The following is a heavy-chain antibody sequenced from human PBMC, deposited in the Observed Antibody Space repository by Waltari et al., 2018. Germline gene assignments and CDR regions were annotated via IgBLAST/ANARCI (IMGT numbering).Heavy chain of an antibody. J-gene: IGHJ4*02. CDR2: INHSGRT. CDR1: GGSFSGYY. CDR3: ARDVLSMVREGAFDY. Sequence: QVQLQQWGAGLLKSSETLSLTCAVYGGSFSGYYWSWIRQPPGKGLEWIGEINHSGRTNYNPSRKSRVTISVDRSKNQFSLKLSSVTAADTDVYYCARDVLSMVREGAFDYWGQGTLVTVSS. D-gene: IGHD3-10*01. V-gene: IGHV4-34*01.